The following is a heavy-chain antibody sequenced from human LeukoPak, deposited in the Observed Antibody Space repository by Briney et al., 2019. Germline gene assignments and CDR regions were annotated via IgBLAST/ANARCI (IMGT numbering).Heavy chain of an antibody. CDR3: TASATPPSISPFDY. D-gene: IGHD6-13*01. V-gene: IGHV4-4*08. Sequence: SETLSLTCTVSGDSISRYYWIWLRQPPGKGRDWIGYVYNSGSTNYNPSLNSRATISVDTSKNQFSLQLSSVTAADTPVYYCTASATPPSISPFDYWGQGPLVTVSS. CDR1: GDSISRYY. CDR2: VYNSGST. J-gene: IGHJ4*02.